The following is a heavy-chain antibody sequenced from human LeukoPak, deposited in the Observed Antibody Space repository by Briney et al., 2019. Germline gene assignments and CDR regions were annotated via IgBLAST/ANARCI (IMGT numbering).Heavy chain of an antibody. Sequence: SETLSLTCTVSGGSISSGGYYWSWIRQPPGKGLEWIGYIYHSGSTYYNPSLKSRVTISVGRSKNQFSLKLSSVTAADTAVYYCASSKIAAAGTRFDPWGQGTLVTVSS. J-gene: IGHJ5*02. V-gene: IGHV4-30-2*01. CDR1: GGSISSGGYY. D-gene: IGHD6-13*01. CDR3: ASSKIAAAGTRFDP. CDR2: IYHSGST.